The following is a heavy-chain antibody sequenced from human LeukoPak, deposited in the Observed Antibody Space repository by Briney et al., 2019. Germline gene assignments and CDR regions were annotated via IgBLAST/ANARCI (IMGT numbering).Heavy chain of an antibody. CDR2: ISYDGSNK. CDR1: GFTFSNSG. D-gene: IGHD2-2*01. J-gene: IGHJ4*02. CDR3: GKEGDREYCSSTSCCLDY. V-gene: IGHV3-30*18. Sequence: PGRSLRLSCAASGFTFSNSGMHWVRQAPGKGLEWVAVISYDGSNKYYADSVKGRFTISRDNSKNTLYLQMNSLSAEGTAVYYCGKEGDREYCSSTSCCLDYWGQGTLVTVSS.